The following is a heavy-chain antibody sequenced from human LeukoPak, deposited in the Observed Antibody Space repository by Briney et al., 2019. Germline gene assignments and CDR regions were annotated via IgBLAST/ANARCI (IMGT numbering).Heavy chain of an antibody. J-gene: IGHJ4*02. CDR2: ICWNSGSI. D-gene: IGHD3-22*01. Sequence: GGSLRLSCAASGFTFDDYAMHWVRQAPGKGLECVSGICWNSGSIGYADSVKGRFTISRDNAKNSLYLQMNSLRAEDTALYYCAKSRYDSSGYYYVDFGYYFDYWSQGTLVTVSS. CDR3: AKSRYDSSGYYYVDFGYYFDY. CDR1: GFTFDDYA. V-gene: IGHV3-9*01.